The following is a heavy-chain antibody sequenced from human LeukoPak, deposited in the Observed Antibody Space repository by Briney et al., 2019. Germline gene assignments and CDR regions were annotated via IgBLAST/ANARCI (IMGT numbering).Heavy chain of an antibody. CDR3: ARPKSGTYNCFDY. D-gene: IGHD1-26*01. CDR1: GYTFTTYD. J-gene: IGHJ4*02. Sequence: ASVKVSCKASGYTFTTYDTHWVRQAPGQGLEWMGLINPGTGSTSYAQKFQGRVTMTRDTSTSTVYMELSSLRPEDTAIFYCARPKSGTYNCFDYWGQGTLVTVSS. V-gene: IGHV1-46*01. CDR2: INPGTGST.